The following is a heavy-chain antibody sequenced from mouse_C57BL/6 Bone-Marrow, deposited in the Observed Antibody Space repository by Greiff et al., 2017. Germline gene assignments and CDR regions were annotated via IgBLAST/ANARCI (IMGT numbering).Heavy chain of an antibody. CDR3: ARSRQLRLPWFAY. J-gene: IGHJ3*01. V-gene: IGHV1-42*01. CDR2: INPSTGGT. D-gene: IGHD3-2*02. CDR1: GYSFTGYY. Sequence: EVKLKQSGPELVKPGASVKISCKASGYSFTGYYMNWVKQSPEKSLEWIGEINPSTGGTTYNQKFKAKATLTVDKSSSTAYMQLKSLTSEDSAVYYCARSRQLRLPWFAYWGQGTLVTVSA.